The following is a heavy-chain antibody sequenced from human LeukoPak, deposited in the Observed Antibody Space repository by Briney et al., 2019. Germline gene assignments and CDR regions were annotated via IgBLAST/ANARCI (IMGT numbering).Heavy chain of an antibody. D-gene: IGHD1-14*01. CDR2: ISAYNGNT. CDR1: GYTFTSYG. Sequence: ASVKVSCKASGYTFTSYGISWVRQAPGQGLEWMGWISAYNGNTNYAQKLQGRVTMTTDTSTSTAYMEPRSLRSDDTAVYYCARVPPVFYYYYYMDVWGKGTTVTISS. CDR3: ARVPPVFYYYYYMDV. V-gene: IGHV1-18*01. J-gene: IGHJ6*03.